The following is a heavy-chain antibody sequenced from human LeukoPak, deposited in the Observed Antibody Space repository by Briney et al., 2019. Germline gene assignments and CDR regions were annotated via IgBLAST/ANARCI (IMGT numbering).Heavy chain of an antibody. V-gene: IGHV4-34*01. CDR3: ARRLEPKLRFLEWLRAATGAFDI. D-gene: IGHD3-3*01. Sequence: PSETLSLTCAVYGGSFSGYYWSWIRQPPGKGLEWIGEINHSGSTNYNPSLKSRVTISVDTSKNQFSLKLSSVTAADTAVYYCARRLEPKLRFLEWLRAATGAFDIWGQGTMVTVSS. CDR2: INHSGST. CDR1: GGSFSGYY. J-gene: IGHJ3*02.